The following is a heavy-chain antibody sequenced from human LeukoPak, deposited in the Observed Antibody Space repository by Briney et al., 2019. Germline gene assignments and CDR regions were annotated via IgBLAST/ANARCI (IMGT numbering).Heavy chain of an antibody. J-gene: IGHJ5*02. D-gene: IGHD6-13*01. CDR1: GDSISSGGYS. Sequence: SETLSLTCVVSGDSISSGGYSWSWIRQTPGKGLEWIAYIHDSGSTYNNPSLKSRLSISIDMSKNQFSQKLNSVTAADTAVYYCARVVAAAGNNWFDPWGQGTLVTVSS. V-gene: IGHV4-30-4*07. CDR2: IHDSGST. CDR3: ARVVAAAGNNWFDP.